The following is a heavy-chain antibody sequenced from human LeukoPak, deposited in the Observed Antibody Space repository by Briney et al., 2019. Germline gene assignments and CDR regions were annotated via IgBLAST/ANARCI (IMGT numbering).Heavy chain of an antibody. D-gene: IGHD3-10*01. CDR3: ARDKPGGSGSLDY. Sequence: PGGSLRLSCAASGFSFSSSEMNWVRQAPGKGLEWLSYISSSGRTIYYADSVKGRFTISRDNSKNTLYLQMNNLRAEDTAVYYCARDKPGGSGSLDYWGQGTLVTVSS. CDR2: ISSSGRTI. J-gene: IGHJ4*02. CDR1: GFSFSSSE. V-gene: IGHV3-48*03.